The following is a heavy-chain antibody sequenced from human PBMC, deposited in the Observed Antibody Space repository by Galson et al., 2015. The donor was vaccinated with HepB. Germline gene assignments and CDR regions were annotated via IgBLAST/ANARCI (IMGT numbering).Heavy chain of an antibody. D-gene: IGHD3-3*01. V-gene: IGHV1-3*01. Sequence: SVKVSCKASGYTFTSYAMHWVRQAPGQRLEWMGWINAGNGNTKYSQKFQGRVTITRDTSASTAYMELSSLRSEDTAAYYCARSFWSGYYKGPFDYWGQGTLVTVSS. J-gene: IGHJ4*02. CDR3: ARSFWSGYYKGPFDY. CDR1: GYTFTSYA. CDR2: INAGNGNT.